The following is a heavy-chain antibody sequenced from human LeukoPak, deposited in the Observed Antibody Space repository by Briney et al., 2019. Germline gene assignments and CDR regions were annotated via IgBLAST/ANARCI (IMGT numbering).Heavy chain of an antibody. J-gene: IGHJ6*02. D-gene: IGHD3-16*01. CDR1: GGSISSYY. CDR3: ADLGGDYYYGMDV. CDR2: IYTSGST. V-gene: IGHV4-4*07. Sequence: PSETLSLTCTVSGGSISSYYWSWIRQPAGKGLEWIGRIYTSGSTNYNPSLKSRVTISVDKSKNQFSLKLSSVTAADTAVYYCADLGGDYYYGMDVWGQGTTVTVSS.